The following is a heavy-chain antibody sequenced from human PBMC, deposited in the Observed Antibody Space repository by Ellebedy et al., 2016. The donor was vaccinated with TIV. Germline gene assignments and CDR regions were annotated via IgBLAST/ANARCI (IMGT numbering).Heavy chain of an antibody. D-gene: IGHD3/OR15-3a*01. CDR2: INSDGSST. CDR3: ARVMVFGGRVLYYYYYYGMDV. Sequence: GESLKISCAASGFTFSSYWMHWVRQAPGKGLVWVSRINSDGSSTSYADSVKGRFTISRDNAKNTLYLQMNSLRAEDTAVYYCARVMVFGGRVLYYYYYYGMDVWGQGTTVTVSS. J-gene: IGHJ6*02. V-gene: IGHV3-74*01. CDR1: GFTFSSYW.